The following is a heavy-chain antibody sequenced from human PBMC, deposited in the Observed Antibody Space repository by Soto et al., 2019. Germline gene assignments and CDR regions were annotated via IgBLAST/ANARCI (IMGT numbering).Heavy chain of an antibody. CDR2: ISYDGSNK. CDR1: GFTFSSYG. V-gene: IGHV3-30*03. J-gene: IGHJ3*02. CDR3: EADPDAFDI. Sequence: QVQLVESGGGVVQPGRSLRLSCAASGFTFSSYGMHWVRQAPGKGLEWVAVISYDGSNKYYADSVKGRFTISRDNSKNTLYLQMNSLRSEDTAVYYCEADPDAFDIWGQGTMVTVSS.